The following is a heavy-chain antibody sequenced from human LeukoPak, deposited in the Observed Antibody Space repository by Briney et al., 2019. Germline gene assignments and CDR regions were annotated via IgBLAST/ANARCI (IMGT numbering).Heavy chain of an antibody. D-gene: IGHD3-22*01. V-gene: IGHV1-18*04. CDR2: ISAYNGNT. CDR3: AREVPYDSSRYYQPFDY. Sequence: ASVKVSCKASGYTFTNYYIHWVRQAPGQGLEWMGWISAYNGNTNYAQKLQGRVTMTTDTSTSTAYMELRSLRSDGTAVYYCAREVPYDSSRYYQPFDYWGQGTLVTVSS. J-gene: IGHJ4*02. CDR1: GYTFTNYY.